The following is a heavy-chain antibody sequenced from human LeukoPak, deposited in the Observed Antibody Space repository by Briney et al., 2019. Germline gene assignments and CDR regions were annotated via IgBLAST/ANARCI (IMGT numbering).Heavy chain of an antibody. CDR1: GFTFSSYT. CDR3: ANLNSVGY. V-gene: IGHV3-21*04. CDR2: ISSGSSYI. Sequence: GGSLRLSCAASGFTSGFTFSSYTMNWVRQAPGNGLEWVASISSGSSYIKYSDSVRGRFVVSRDNSKNSLYLQMNSLRTEDSALYYCANLNSVGYWGQGTLVTVSS. D-gene: IGHD1-7*01. J-gene: IGHJ4*02.